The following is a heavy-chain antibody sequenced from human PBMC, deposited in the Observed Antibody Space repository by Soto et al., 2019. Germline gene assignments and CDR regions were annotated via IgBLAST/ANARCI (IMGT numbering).Heavy chain of an antibody. CDR2: ISYYGST. D-gene: IGHD3-22*01. CDR3: ATQPNYYDSSGYYPGLDY. J-gene: IGHJ4*02. V-gene: IGHV4-39*01. CDR1: GDSISSSIYY. Sequence: SETLSLTCTVSGDSISSSIYYWGWIRQPPGKGLEWIGTISYYGSTYYNPSLKSRVTISVDTSKNQFSLKLSSVTAADTAVYYCATQPNYYDSSGYYPGLDYWGQGTLVTVSS.